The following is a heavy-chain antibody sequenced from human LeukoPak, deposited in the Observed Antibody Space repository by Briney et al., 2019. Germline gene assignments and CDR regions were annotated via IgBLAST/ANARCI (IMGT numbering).Heavy chain of an antibody. V-gene: IGHV1-8*01. D-gene: IGHD3-22*01. CDR1: GYTFTSYD. Sequence: ASVKVSCKASGYTFTSYDINWVRQATGQGLEWMGWINPNSGNTGYAQKFQGRVTMTRNTPISTAYMELSSLRSEDTAVYYCASLDYYDSSGFDAFDIWGQGTMVSVSS. CDR3: ASLDYYDSSGFDAFDI. J-gene: IGHJ3*02. CDR2: INPNSGNT.